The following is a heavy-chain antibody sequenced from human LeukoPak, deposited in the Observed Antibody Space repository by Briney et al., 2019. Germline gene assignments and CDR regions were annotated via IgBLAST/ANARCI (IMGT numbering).Heavy chain of an antibody. CDR3: ARWGRAPIDWPYYYYGMDV. Sequence: PGGSLRLSCAASGFTFSSYGMHWVRQAPGKGLEWVANIKQDGSEKYYVDSVKGRFTISRDNAKNSLYLQMNSLRAEDTAVYYCARWGRAPIDWPYYYYGMDVWGQGTTVTVSS. CDR2: IKQDGSEK. CDR1: GFTFSSYG. J-gene: IGHJ6*02. V-gene: IGHV3-7*01. D-gene: IGHD3-9*01.